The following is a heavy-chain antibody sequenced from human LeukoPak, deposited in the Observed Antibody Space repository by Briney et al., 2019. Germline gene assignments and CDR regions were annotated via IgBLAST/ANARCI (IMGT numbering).Heavy chain of an antibody. D-gene: IGHD6-13*01. CDR3: ARWGRVAAAAFDP. CDR1: GGSFSGYY. V-gene: IGHV4-34*01. CDR2: INHSGST. J-gene: IGHJ5*02. Sequence: SETLSLTCAVYGGSFSGYYWSWIRQPPGKGPGWVGEINHSGSTNYNPSLKSRVTISVDTSKNQFSLKLSSVTAADTAVYYCARWGRVAAAAFDPWGQGTLVTVSS.